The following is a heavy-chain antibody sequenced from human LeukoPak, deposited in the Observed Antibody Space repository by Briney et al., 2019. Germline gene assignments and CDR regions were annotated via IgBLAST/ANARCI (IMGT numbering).Heavy chain of an antibody. J-gene: IGHJ1*01. CDR3: SKESYCESTGGRFQH. Sequence: PGGSLRLSRAASGFTFSSYAMSWVREAPGKGLQWGSAISSSGASTYYADSVKGRFTIPRDNSQNTLYLQMNSLRAEYTAVYYCSKESYCESTGGRFQHWGQGTLVTVSS. D-gene: IGHD1-26*01. CDR2: ISSSGAST. V-gene: IGHV3-23*01. CDR1: GFTFSSYA.